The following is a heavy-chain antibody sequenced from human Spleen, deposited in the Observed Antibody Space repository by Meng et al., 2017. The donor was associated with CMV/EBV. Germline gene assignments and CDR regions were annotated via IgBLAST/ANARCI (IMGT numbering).Heavy chain of an antibody. CDR2: ISYDGSNK. Sequence: GGSLRLSCAASGFTFSTYAIHWVRQAPGKGLEWVAVISYDGSNKYYADSVKGRFTISRDNSKNTLYLQMNSLRAEDTAIYYCAKFPGSSSWNPPDYWGQGTLVTVSS. V-gene: IGHV3-30-3*02. D-gene: IGHD6-13*01. CDR3: AKFPGSSSWNPPDY. J-gene: IGHJ4*02. CDR1: GFTFSTYA.